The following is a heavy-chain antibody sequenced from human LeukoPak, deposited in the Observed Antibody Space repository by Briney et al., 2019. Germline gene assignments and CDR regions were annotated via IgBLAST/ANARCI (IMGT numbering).Heavy chain of an antibody. CDR2: IYYSGST. V-gene: IGHV4-61*01. J-gene: IGHJ5*02. D-gene: IGHD2-2*03. CDR3: ARVRVGSVVWFDP. Sequence: SETLSLTCTVSGYSISSDYYWSWIRQPPGKGLEWIGYIYYSGSTNYNPSLKSRVTISVDTSKNQFSLKLSSVTAADTAVYYCARVRVGSVVWFDPWGQGTLVTVSS. CDR1: GYSISSDYY.